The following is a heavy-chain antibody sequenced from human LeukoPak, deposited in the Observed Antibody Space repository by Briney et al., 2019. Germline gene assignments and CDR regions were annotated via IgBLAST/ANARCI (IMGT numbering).Heavy chain of an antibody. V-gene: IGHV3-15*01. Sequence: PGGSLRLSCAASGFTFSNAWMSWVRQAPGKGLEWVGRIKRKTDGGTTDYAAPVKGRFTISRDDSKNMLYLQMNSLKNEDTAVYYCTTDSVTARHDDAFDIWGQGTVTVSS. D-gene: IGHD2-21*02. CDR2: IKRKTDGGTT. CDR3: TTDSVTARHDDAFDI. CDR1: GFTFSNAW. J-gene: IGHJ3*02.